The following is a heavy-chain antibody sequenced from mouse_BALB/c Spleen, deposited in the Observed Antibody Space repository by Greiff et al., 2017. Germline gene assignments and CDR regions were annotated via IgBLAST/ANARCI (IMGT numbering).Heavy chain of an antibody. CDR3: TRRRYGNPMDY. CDR1: GYTFTSYW. CDR2: INPSTGYT. J-gene: IGHJ4*01. D-gene: IGHD2-10*02. Sequence: VQLQQSGAELAKPGASVKMSCKASGYTFTSYWMHWVKQRLGQGLEWIGYINPSTGYTEYNQKFKDKATLTADKSSSTAYMELRSLTSEDSAVYYCTRRRYGNPMDYWGQGTSVTVSS. V-gene: IGHV1-7*01.